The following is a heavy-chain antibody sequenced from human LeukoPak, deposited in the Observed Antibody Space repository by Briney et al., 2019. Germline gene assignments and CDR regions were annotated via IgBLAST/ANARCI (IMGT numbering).Heavy chain of an antibody. CDR2: IYYSGST. Sequence: PSETLSLTCTVSGGSISSGGYYWSWIRQHPGKGLEWIGHIYYSGSTYYNPSLKSRVTISVDTSKNQFSLKLSSVTAADTAVYYCATYAPYSSSSDTTEKYYFDYWGQGTLVTVSS. CDR1: GGSISSGGYY. D-gene: IGHD6-6*01. V-gene: IGHV4-31*03. J-gene: IGHJ4*02. CDR3: ATYAPYSSSSDTTEKYYFDY.